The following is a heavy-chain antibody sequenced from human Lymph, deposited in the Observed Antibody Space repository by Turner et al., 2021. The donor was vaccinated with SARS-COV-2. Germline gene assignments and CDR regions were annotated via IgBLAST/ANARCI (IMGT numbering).Heavy chain of an antibody. Sequence: QVQLVASGGGVVHPGRSLRLSCAASGFTFSTYAIYWVRQAPGKGLEWVAVISYDGSNKYYADSVKGRFTISKDNSKNTLYLQMNSLRAEDTAVYYCARYASGGYFYYGMDVWGQGTTVTVSS. J-gene: IGHJ6*02. CDR3: ARYASGGYFYYGMDV. CDR2: ISYDGSNK. V-gene: IGHV3-30*01. CDR1: GFTFSTYA. D-gene: IGHD3-10*01.